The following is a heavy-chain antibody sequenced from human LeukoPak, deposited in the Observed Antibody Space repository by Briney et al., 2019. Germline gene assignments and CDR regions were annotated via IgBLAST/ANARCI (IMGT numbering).Heavy chain of an antibody. J-gene: IGHJ4*02. CDR1: GFTFSSYW. V-gene: IGHV3-7*01. CDR2: IKQDGSEK. Sequence: GGSLRLSCAASGFTFSSYWMSWVRQAPGKGLEWVANIKQDGSEKYYVDSVKGRFTISRDNAKNSLYLQMNSLRAEDTAVYYCARDFHYYDSSGYYSSFDYWGQGTLVTVSS. CDR3: ARDFHYYDSSGYYSSFDY. D-gene: IGHD3-22*01.